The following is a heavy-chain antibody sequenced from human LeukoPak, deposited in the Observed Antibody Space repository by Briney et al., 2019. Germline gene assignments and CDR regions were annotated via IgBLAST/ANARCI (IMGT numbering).Heavy chain of an antibody. J-gene: IGHJ6*03. V-gene: IGHV1-69*05. Sequence: ASVKVSCKASGGTFSSYAISWVRQAPGQGLEWMGGIIPIFGTANYAQKFQGRVTITTDESTSTAYMELSSLRSEDTAVYYCARGPPVRYYYYYMDVWGKGTTVTVSS. CDR1: GGTFSSYA. CDR3: ARGPPVRYYYYYMDV. CDR2: IIPIFGTA.